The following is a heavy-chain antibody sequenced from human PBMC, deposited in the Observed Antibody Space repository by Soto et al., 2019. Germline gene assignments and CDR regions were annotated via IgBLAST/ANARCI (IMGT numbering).Heavy chain of an antibody. Sequence: QVQLVQSGSEMNRPGSSVTVSCKASGGTFRNYAITWVRQAPGQGLEWMGGFIPFFDTAHYAQKFQGRVTISADESASTIYLELSSLESEDTAVYFCASRRGHTYGNGMNVWGKGTTVTVSS. CDR3: ASRRGHTYGNGMNV. CDR2: FIPFFDTA. V-gene: IGHV1-69*01. CDR1: GGTFRNYA. D-gene: IGHD5-12*01. J-gene: IGHJ6*04.